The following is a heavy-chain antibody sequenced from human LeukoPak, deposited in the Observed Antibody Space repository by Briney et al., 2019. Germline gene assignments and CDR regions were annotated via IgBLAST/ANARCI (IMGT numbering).Heavy chain of an antibody. D-gene: IGHD3-22*01. CDR2: IYHSGST. CDR1: GGSISSSNW. V-gene: IGHV4-4*02. J-gene: IGHJ4*02. Sequence: PSGTLSLTCAVSGGSISSSNWWGWVGQPPGTGLEWIGEIYHSGSTNYNPSLKSRVTISVDKAKNQFSPELRSGTAAATAVYYCAKHEIHYDSSGYYSWHVFGYWGQGTLVTVSS. CDR3: AKHEIHYDSSGYYSWHVFGY.